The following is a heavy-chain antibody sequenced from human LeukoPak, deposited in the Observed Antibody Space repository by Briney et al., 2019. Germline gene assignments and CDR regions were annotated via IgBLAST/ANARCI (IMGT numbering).Heavy chain of an antibody. J-gene: IGHJ5*01. V-gene: IGHV4-39*07. CDR2: IYYSGGT. CDR3: ARGMHYYGSGSYGWFDS. CDR1: GGSISSNGYY. Sequence: SETLSLTCTVSGGSISSNGYYWAWFRQPPGKGLEWIGSIYYSGGTYYNPSLESRVTISVDTSKNQFSLKLTSVTAADTGVYFCARGMHYYGSGSYGWFDSWGQGILVTVSS. D-gene: IGHD3-10*01.